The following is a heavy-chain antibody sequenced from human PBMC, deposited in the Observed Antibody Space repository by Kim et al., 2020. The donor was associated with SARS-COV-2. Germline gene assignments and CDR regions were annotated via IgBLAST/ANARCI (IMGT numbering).Heavy chain of an antibody. CDR2: IYHSGST. CDR1: GGSISSSNW. Sequence: SETLSLTCAVSGGSISSSNWWSWVRQPPGTGLEWIGEIYHSGSTNYNPSLKSRVTISVDKSKNQFSLKLSSVTAADTAVYYCARSRRGGRGGIAAAGPIQNYNWFDPWGQGTLVTVSS. D-gene: IGHD6-13*01. V-gene: IGHV4-4*02. CDR3: ARSRRGGRGGIAAAGPIQNYNWFDP. J-gene: IGHJ5*02.